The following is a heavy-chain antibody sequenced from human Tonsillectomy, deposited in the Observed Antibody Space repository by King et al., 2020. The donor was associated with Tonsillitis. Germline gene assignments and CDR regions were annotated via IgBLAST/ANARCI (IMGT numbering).Heavy chain of an antibody. CDR3: AKNRWMTTVIPRPDY. V-gene: IGHV3-23*04. CDR2: ISGSGNST. D-gene: IGHD4-17*01. J-gene: IGHJ4*02. Sequence: DVQLVESGGGLVQPGGSLRLSCAASGFTFSTYAMTWVRQAPGKGLEWVSTISGSGNSTYYADSVKGRFTISRDNSKKMLYLQINSLRAEDTALYYCAKNRWMTTVIPRPDYWGQGTLVTVSS. CDR1: GFTFSTYA.